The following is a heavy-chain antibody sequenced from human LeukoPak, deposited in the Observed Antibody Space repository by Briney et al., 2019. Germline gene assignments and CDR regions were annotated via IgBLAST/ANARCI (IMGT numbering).Heavy chain of an antibody. V-gene: IGHV5-51*01. CDR2: IYPGDSDT. D-gene: IGHD2-21*01. CDR3: ARQIDPNWFDP. J-gene: IGHJ5*02. CDR1: GYSFTSYW. Sequence: GESLKISCKGSGYSFTSYWIAWVRQMPGKGLEWMGIIYPGDSDTRYSPSFQGQVTISADKSISTAYLQWSSLKASDTAMYCCARQIDPNWFDPWGQGTLVTVSS.